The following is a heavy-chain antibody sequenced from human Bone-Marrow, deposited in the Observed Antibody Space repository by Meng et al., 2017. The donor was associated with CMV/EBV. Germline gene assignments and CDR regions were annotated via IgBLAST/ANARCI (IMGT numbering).Heavy chain of an antibody. J-gene: IGHJ6*02. CDR3: ARDSGDHTALWGMDV. D-gene: IGHD3-10*01. CDR1: GFTFSGFTFRNFW. Sequence: GGSLRLSCAASGFTFSGFTFRNFWMHWVRQAPGKGLEWVAVISYDGSNKYYADSVKGRFTISRDNSKNTLYLQMNSLRAEDTAVYYCARDSGDHTALWGMDVWGQGTTVTVSS. V-gene: IGHV3-30-3*01. CDR2: ISYDGSNK.